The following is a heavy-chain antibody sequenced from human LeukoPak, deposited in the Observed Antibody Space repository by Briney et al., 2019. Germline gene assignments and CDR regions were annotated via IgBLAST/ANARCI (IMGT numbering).Heavy chain of an antibody. J-gene: IGHJ4*02. CDR2: IHYSGST. CDR3: ARVCYDSSGYCPEEDY. V-gene: IGHV4-30-4*01. Sequence: SSQTLSLTCTVSGGSISSGDYYWSWIRQPPGKGLEWIGYIHYSGSTYYNPSLKSRVTISVDTSKNQFSLKLSSVTAADTAVYYCARVCYDSSGYCPEEDYWGQGTLVTVSS. CDR1: GGSISSGDYY. D-gene: IGHD3-22*01.